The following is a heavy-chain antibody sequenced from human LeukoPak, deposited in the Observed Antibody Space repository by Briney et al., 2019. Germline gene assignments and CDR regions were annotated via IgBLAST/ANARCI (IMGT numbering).Heavy chain of an antibody. Sequence: PSETLSLTCTVSGGSISSYYGSWIRQPPGKGLEWIGYIYYSGSTNYNPSLKSRVTISVDTSKTQFSLKLSSVTAADTAVYYCARDRSSSWLHWFDPWGQGTLVTVSS. J-gene: IGHJ5*02. CDR3: ARDRSSSWLHWFDP. V-gene: IGHV4-59*01. CDR1: GGSISSYY. CDR2: IYYSGST. D-gene: IGHD6-13*01.